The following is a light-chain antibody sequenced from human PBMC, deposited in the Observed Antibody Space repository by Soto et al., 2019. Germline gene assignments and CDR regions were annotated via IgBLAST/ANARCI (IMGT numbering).Light chain of an antibody. Sequence: QSALTQPRSVSGSLGQSVTISCTGTSSDVGGYNYVSWYQQHPGKAPKLMIYDVSKRPSGVPDRFSGSKSGNTASLTISGLQAEDEADYYCCSYAGSYTLGVFGGGTKLTVL. CDR3: CSYAGSYTLGV. CDR1: SSDVGGYNY. CDR2: DVS. V-gene: IGLV2-11*01. J-gene: IGLJ3*02.